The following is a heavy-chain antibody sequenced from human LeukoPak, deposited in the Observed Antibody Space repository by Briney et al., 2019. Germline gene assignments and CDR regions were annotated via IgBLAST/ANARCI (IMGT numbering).Heavy chain of an antibody. CDR3: ARVGMGVTSDAFDI. J-gene: IGHJ3*02. CDR1: GYSFSIYW. D-gene: IGHD5-24*01. Sequence: GESLKTSCKGSGYSFSIYWIGWVRQMPGKGLEWMGIIYPGDSDTKYSPSFQGQVTISADKSISTAYLQWSSLKASDTAMYYCARVGMGVTSDAFDIWGQGTKVTVSS. CDR2: IYPGDSDT. V-gene: IGHV5-51*01.